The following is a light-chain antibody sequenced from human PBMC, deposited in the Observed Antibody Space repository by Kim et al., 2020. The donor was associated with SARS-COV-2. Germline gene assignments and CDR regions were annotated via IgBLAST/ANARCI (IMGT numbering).Light chain of an antibody. CDR3: NSRDSSGNHLV. V-gene: IGLV3-19*01. CDR1: SLRSYY. Sequence: ALGQTVRITCQGDSLRSYYASWYQQKPGQAPVLVMYGENNRPSGIPDRVSGSSSGNTASLTITGAQAEDEADYYCNSRDSSGNHLVFGGGTQLTVL. CDR2: GEN. J-gene: IGLJ3*02.